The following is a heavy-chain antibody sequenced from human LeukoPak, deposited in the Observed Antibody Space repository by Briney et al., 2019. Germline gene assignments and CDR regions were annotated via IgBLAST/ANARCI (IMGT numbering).Heavy chain of an antibody. V-gene: IGHV4-39*01. D-gene: IGHD6-13*01. Sequence: SETLSLTCTVSGGSISSSSYYWGWIRQPPGKGLEWIGSIYYSGSTYYNPSLKSRVTISVDTSKNQFSLKLSSVTAADTAVYYSARFSAGPLAHNWFDPWGQGTLVTVSS. CDR1: GGSISSSSYY. J-gene: IGHJ5*02. CDR3: ARFSAGPLAHNWFDP. CDR2: IYYSGST.